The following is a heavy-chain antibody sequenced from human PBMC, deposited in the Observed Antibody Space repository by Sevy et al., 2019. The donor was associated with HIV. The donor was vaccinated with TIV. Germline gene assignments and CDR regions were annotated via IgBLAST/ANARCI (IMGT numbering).Heavy chain of an antibody. J-gene: IGHJ4*02. CDR3: ARHSPTSGHDY. CDR2: IYSSGST. CDR1: GSISNYY. D-gene: IGHD2-15*01. Sequence: SDTLSLTCTVSGSISNYYWSWIRQPAGMGLEWIGRIYSSGSTNYNPSLRSRVTMSVDTSKNQFSLKLSSVTAADTAIYYCARHSPTSGHDYWGQGTLVTVSS. V-gene: IGHV4-4*07.